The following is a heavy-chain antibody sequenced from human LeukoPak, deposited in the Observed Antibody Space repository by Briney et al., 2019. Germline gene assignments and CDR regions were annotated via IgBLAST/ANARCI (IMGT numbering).Heavy chain of an antibody. J-gene: IGHJ4*02. CDR2: IYTSGST. Sequence: SETLSLTCTVSGGSISSYYWSWIRQPAGKGLEWIGRIYTSGSTNYNPSLKSRVTMSVDTSKNQFSLKLSSVTAADTAVYYCARELSWFVELEVNFDYWGQGTLVTVSS. V-gene: IGHV4-4*07. CDR3: ARELSWFVELEVNFDY. D-gene: IGHD3-10*01. CDR1: GGSISSYY.